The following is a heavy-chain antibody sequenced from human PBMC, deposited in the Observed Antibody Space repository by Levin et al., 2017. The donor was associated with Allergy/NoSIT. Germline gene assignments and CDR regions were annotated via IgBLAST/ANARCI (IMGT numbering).Heavy chain of an antibody. CDR1: GFTFDDYG. D-gene: IGHD3-22*01. CDR3: ARDHRTGPYGEIVVVTAHDY. V-gene: IGHV3-20*04. CDR2: INWNGGST. J-gene: IGHJ4*02. Sequence: GGSLRLSCAASGFTFDDYGMSWVRQAPGKGLEWVSGINWNGGSTGYADSVKGRFTISRDNAKNSLYLQMNSLRAEDTALYYCARDHRTGPYGEIVVVTAHDYWGQGTLVTVSS.